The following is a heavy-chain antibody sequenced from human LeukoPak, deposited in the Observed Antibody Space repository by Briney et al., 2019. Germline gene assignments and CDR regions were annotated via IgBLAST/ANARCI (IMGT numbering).Heavy chain of an antibody. CDR2: ISCDGSNK. D-gene: IGHD3-10*02. CDR3: ARDVFCSGGIGY. V-gene: IGHV3-30-3*01. Sequence: GGSLRLSCAASGFTFSSYAMQRVRQAPGKGLEWVAVISCDGSNKYYADSVKGRFTISRDNSKNTLYLQMNSLRAEDTAVYYCARDVFCSGGIGYWGRGTLVTVSS. CDR1: GFTFSSYA. J-gene: IGHJ2*01.